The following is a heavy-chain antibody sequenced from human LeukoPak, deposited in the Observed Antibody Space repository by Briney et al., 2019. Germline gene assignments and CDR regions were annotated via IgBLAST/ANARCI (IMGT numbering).Heavy chain of an antibody. Sequence: GGSLRLSCAASGFTFSSTYMSWVRQAPGKGLEWVSVIYSGGSTYYADSVKGRFTISRDNSKNTLYLQMNSLRAEDTAVYYCAGSSGWHGGDYWGQGTLVTVSS. CDR3: AGSSGWHGGDY. CDR2: IYSGGST. D-gene: IGHD6-19*01. V-gene: IGHV3-66*01. J-gene: IGHJ4*02. CDR1: GFTFSSTY.